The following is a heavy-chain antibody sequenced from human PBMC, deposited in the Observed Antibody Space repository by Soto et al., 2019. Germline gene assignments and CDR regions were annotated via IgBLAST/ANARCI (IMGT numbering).Heavy chain of an antibody. V-gene: IGHV4-39*01. CDR2: IHYSGST. J-gene: IGHJ6*02. Sequence: QLQLQESGPGLVKPSETLSLTCTVSGGSISSSNYCWVWTRQPPGKRLEWIGRIHYSGSTYYSPSLRGRVTISADPAKNQFSLTLSSVTAADTAVYYCARVSTARTDYCASAMDVWGQGTTVSVSS. CDR1: GGSISSSNYC. CDR3: ARVSTARTDYCASAMDV.